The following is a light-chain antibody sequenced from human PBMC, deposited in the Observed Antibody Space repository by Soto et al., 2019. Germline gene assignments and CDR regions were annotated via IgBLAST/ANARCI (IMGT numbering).Light chain of an antibody. V-gene: IGKV3-20*01. J-gene: IGKJ1*01. CDR2: GAS. CDR3: QQYGSSGT. Sequence: EIVFTQAPGTLSLSPVERATLSCRASQSVTSSLAWYQQKPGQAPRVLIYGASNRATGIPDRFSGSGSGTDFTLTISRLEPEDFAVYYCQQYGSSGTFGQGTKVDIK. CDR1: QSVTSS.